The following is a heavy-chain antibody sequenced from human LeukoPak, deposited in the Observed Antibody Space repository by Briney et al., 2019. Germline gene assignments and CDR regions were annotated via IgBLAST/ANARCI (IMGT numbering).Heavy chain of an antibody. CDR1: GVSISDSNYF. Sequence: PSETLSLTCTVYGVSISDSNYFWSWIRQPPGEGLEWIGYISNRWGAHYNPSPRSRVGISVDTSQNQFSLRRRSVTAAAMDFDYCAVEVDVATDSDAFDFWGQGPKVIVSS. D-gene: IGHD1-14*01. CDR3: AVEVDVATDSDAFDF. V-gene: IGHV4-30-4*08. J-gene: IGHJ3*01. CDR2: ISNRWGA.